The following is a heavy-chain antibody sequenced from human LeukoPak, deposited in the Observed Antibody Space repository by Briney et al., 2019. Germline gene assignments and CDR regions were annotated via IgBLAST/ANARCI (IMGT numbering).Heavy chain of an antibody. CDR3: ARVEMGRPTPNYVWFDP. D-gene: IGHD3-10*02. CDR2: IYYSGST. V-gene: IGHV4-31*03. J-gene: IGHJ5*02. Sequence: PSETLSLTCTVSGGSISSGGYYWSWIRQHPGKGLEWIGYIYYSGSTYYNPSLKSRVTISVDTSKNQFSLKLSSVTAADTAVYYCARVEMGRPTPNYVWFDPWGQGALVTVSS. CDR1: GGSISSGGYY.